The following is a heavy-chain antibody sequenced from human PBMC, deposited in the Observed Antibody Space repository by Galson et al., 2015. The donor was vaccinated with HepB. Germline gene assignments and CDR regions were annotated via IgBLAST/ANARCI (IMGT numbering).Heavy chain of an antibody. CDR3: ARDPRYYGMDV. CDR2: ISAYNGNT. Sequence: SVKVSCKASGYMFTSYGISWVRQAPGQGLEWMGWISAYNGNTNYTQKLQGRVTMTTDTSTSTAYMDMRSLRSDDTAVYYCARDPRYYGMDVWGQGTTVTVSS. CDR1: GYMFTSYG. V-gene: IGHV1-18*04. J-gene: IGHJ6*02.